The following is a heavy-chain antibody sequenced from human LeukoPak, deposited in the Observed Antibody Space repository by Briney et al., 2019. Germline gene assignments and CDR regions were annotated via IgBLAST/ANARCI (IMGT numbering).Heavy chain of an antibody. CDR3: ARTLTIFGVVNRFDY. J-gene: IGHJ4*02. CDR2: IYHSGNT. D-gene: IGHD3-3*01. V-gene: IGHV4-30-2*01. Sequence: SQTLSLTCTVSGGSISSGGYYWSWIRQPPGKGLEWIGYIYHSGNTYYNPSLKSRVTISVDRSKNQFSLKLSSVTAADTAVYYCARTLTIFGVVNRFDYWGQGTLVTVSS. CDR1: GGSISSGGYY.